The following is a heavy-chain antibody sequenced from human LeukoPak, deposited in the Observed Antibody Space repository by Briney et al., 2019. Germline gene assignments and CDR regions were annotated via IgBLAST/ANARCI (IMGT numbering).Heavy chain of an antibody. V-gene: IGHV4-39*01. CDR2: IYYSGST. Sequence: SETLSLTCTVSGGSISSSSYYWGWIRQPPGKGLEWIGSIYYSGSTYYNPSLKSRVTISVDTSKNQFSLKLSSVTAADTAVYYCARKNYYDSPSVSNRFDPWGQGTLVTVSS. D-gene: IGHD3-22*01. CDR1: GGSISSSSYY. CDR3: ARKNYYDSPSVSNRFDP. J-gene: IGHJ5*02.